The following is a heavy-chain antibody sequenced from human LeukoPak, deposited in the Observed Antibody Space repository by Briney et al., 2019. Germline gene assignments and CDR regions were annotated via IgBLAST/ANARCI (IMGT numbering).Heavy chain of an antibody. J-gene: IGHJ4*02. CDR1: GGSISSGGYS. CDR2: IYHSGST. CDR3: ARAVGYSGYEYYFDY. D-gene: IGHD5-12*01. V-gene: IGHV4-30-2*01. Sequence: SQTLSLTCTVSGGSISSGGYSWSWIRQPPGKGLEWIGYIYHSGSTYYNPSLKSRVTISVDTSKNQFSLKLSSVTAADTAVYYCARAVGYSGYEYYFDYWGQGTLVTVSS.